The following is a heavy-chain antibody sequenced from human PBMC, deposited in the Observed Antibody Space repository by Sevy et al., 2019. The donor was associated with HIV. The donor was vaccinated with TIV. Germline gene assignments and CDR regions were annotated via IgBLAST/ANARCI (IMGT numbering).Heavy chain of an antibody. D-gene: IGHD3-3*01. Sequence: ASVKVSCRASGYTFTHYGISWVRQAPGQGLEWMGWISSYNRNTEYAQKVQGRVTMTTDTSTSTSYMELRSLRSDDTAVYYYARDTHSVPILGVVTKTAYGMDVWGQGTTVTVSS. CDR1: GYTFTHYG. V-gene: IGHV1-18*01. J-gene: IGHJ6*02. CDR2: ISSYNRNT. CDR3: ARDTHSVPILGVVTKTAYGMDV.